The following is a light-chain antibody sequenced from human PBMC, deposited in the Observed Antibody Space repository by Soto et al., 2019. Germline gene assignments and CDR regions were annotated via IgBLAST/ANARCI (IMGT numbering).Light chain of an antibody. J-gene: IGKJ1*01. CDR1: QSVSSSY. Sequence: EIVLTQSPGTLSLSPGERATLSCRASQSVSSSYLAWYQQKTGQAPRLLIYRASSRATGIPDRFSGSGSGTDFTLTISRLEPEDIAVYYCQQYGSSRTFGQGTKVEIK. CDR2: RAS. CDR3: QQYGSSRT. V-gene: IGKV3-20*01.